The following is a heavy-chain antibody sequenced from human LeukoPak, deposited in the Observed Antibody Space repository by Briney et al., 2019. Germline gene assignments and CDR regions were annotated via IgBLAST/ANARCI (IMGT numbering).Heavy chain of an antibody. D-gene: IGHD2-15*01. J-gene: IGHJ4*02. V-gene: IGHV1-18*01. CDR3: ARGSCSGGSCYSDFDY. CDR1: GYTFTSYG. Sequence: ASVKVSCKASGYTFTSYGISWVRQAPGQGLEWMGWISAYNGNTNYAQKFQGWVTMTRDTSISTAYMELSRLRSDDTAVYYCARGSCSGGSCYSDFDYWGQGTLVTVSS. CDR2: ISAYNGNT.